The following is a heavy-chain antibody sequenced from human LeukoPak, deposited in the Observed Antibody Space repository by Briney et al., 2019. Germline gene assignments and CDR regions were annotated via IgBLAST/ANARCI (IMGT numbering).Heavy chain of an antibody. CDR1: GGTFSSYA. CDR2: IIPIFGTA. CDR3: ARDHTGWFDP. Sequence: SVKVSCKASGGTFSSYAISWARQAPGQGLEWMGGIIPIFGTANYAQKFQGRVTITADESTSTAYMELSSLRSEDTAVYYCARDHTGWFDPWGQGTLVTVSS. J-gene: IGHJ5*02. V-gene: IGHV1-69*13. D-gene: IGHD2-8*02.